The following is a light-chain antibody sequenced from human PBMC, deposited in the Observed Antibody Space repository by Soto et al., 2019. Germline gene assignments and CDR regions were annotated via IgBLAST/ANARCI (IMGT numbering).Light chain of an antibody. V-gene: IGKV3-15*01. J-gene: IGKJ1*01. CDR1: QSLSSN. CDR3: QQYDEWPVT. Sequence: IVMTQSPATLSVSPGEKATLSCRASQSLSSNLAWYQQKPGRAPRLLIYGASSRAEGIPARFSGSGSGTEFTLTVSSLESEDFAVYYCQQYDEWPVTFDQGTTVDVK. CDR2: GAS.